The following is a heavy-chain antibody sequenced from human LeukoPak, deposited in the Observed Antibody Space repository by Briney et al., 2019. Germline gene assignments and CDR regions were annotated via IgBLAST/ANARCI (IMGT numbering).Heavy chain of an antibody. V-gene: IGHV4-39*07. Sequence: SETLSLTCTVSGGSISSSSYYWGWIRQPPGKGLEWIGSIYYSGSTYYNPSLKSRVTISVDTSKNQFSLKLSSVTAADTAVYYCARAAYDILTGPVGIDYWGQGTLVTVSS. D-gene: IGHD3-9*01. CDR2: IYYSGST. CDR1: GGSISSSSYY. J-gene: IGHJ4*02. CDR3: ARAAYDILTGPVGIDY.